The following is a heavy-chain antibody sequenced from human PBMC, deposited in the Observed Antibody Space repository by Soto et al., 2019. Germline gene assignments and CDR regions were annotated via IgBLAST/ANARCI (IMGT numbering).Heavy chain of an antibody. J-gene: IGHJ4*02. CDR1: GGSFSGYY. CDR3: ARMGNWNRKYYFDY. V-gene: IGHV4-34*01. Sequence: PSETLSLTCAVYGGSFSGYYWSWIRQPPGKGLEWIGEINHSGSTNYNPSLKSRVTISVDTSKNQFSLKLSSVTAADTAVYYCARMGNWNRKYYFDYWGQGTLVTVSS. CDR2: INHSGST. D-gene: IGHD1-20*01.